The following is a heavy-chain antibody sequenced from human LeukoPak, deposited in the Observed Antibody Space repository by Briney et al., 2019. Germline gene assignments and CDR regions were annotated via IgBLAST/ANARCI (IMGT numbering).Heavy chain of an antibody. CDR1: GGSISSSSYY. V-gene: IGHV4-39*01. CDR3: ARSLDWNYGAYYYYYMDV. D-gene: IGHD1-7*01. J-gene: IGHJ6*03. Sequence: SETLSLTCTVSGGSISSSSYYWGWIRQPPEKGLERIGSIYYSGSTYYNPSLKSRVTISVDTSKNQFSLKLSSVTAADTAVYYCARSLDWNYGAYYYYYMDVWGKGTTVTVSS. CDR2: IYYSGST.